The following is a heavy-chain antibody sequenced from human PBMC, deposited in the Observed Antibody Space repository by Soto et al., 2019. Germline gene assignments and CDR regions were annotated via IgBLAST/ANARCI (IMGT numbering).Heavy chain of an antibody. CDR1: GGTFSSYA. CDR3: ASYCSGGSCHYYYYGMDV. D-gene: IGHD2-15*01. J-gene: IGHJ6*02. V-gene: IGHV1-69*01. CDR2: IIPIFGTA. Sequence: QVQLVQSGAEVKKPGSSVKVSCKASGGTFSSYAISWVRQAPGQGLEWMGVIIPIFGTANYAQKFQGRVTITADESTSTAYMELSSLRSEDTAVYYCASYCSGGSCHYYYYGMDVWGQGTTVTVSS.